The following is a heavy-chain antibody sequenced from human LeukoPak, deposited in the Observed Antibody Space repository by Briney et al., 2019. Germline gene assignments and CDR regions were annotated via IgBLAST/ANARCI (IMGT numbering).Heavy chain of an antibody. D-gene: IGHD3-16*01. V-gene: IGHV1-2*02. Sequence: ASVKVSCKASGHTFTGYYIHWVRQAPGQGFEWMGWINPNSGGTKYAEKFQGRVTMTRDTAINTVYMELSRLRSDDTAVYYCAGIMDHYMDVWGAGTTVTVSS. CDR3: AGIMDHYMDV. CDR1: GHTFTGYY. CDR2: INPNSGGT. J-gene: IGHJ6*03.